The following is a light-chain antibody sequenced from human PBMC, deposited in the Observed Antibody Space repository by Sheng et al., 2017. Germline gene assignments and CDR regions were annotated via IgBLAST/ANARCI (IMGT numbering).Light chain of an antibody. CDR2: RND. J-gene: IGLJ3*02. CDR3: SSYAGSNNLGV. Sequence: QSVLTQPPSVSGTPGQRVTISCSGSSSNIGSNYVHWYQHRPGAAPKLLIYRNDQRPSGVPDRFSGSKSGNTASLTVSGLQAEDEADYYCSSYAGSNNLGVFGGGTKLTVL. V-gene: IGLV1-47*01. CDR1: SSNIGSNY.